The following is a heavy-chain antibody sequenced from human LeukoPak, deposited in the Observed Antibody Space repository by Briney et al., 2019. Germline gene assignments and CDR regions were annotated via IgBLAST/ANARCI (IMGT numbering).Heavy chain of an antibody. CDR2: INHSGST. D-gene: IGHD6-13*01. V-gene: IGHV4-34*01. Sequence: SETLSLTCAVDGGSFSGYYWSLLRQPPGKGLEWIGEINHSGSTNYNPSLKSRVTISVDTSKNQFSLKLSSVTAADTAVYYCARGYSSSWSRLIGAFDIWGQGTMVTVSS. CDR1: GGSFSGYY. CDR3: ARGYSSSWSRLIGAFDI. J-gene: IGHJ3*02.